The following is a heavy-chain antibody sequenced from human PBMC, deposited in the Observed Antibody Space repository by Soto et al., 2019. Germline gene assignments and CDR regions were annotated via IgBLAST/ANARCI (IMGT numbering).Heavy chain of an antibody. Sequence: DLEWIGYIYYSGSTYYNPSLKRRVTISVDTSKNQFSLKLSSVTAADTAVYYCAREGGGRKGFDYWGQGTLVTVSS. CDR3: AREGGGRKGFDY. CDR2: IYYSGST. V-gene: IGHV4-31*02. J-gene: IGHJ4*02. D-gene: IGHD2-15*01.